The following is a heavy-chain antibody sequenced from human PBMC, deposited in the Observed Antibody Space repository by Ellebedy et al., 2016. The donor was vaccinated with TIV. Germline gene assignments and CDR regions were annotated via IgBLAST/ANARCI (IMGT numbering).Heavy chain of an antibody. CDR3: ARYFDWLSLMHYFDY. CDR1: GFSFSSYA. V-gene: IGHV3-23*01. D-gene: IGHD3-9*01. CDR2: IDHGGGNT. Sequence: GESLKISCAASGFSFSSYAMTWVRQAPGKGLEWVSSIDHGGGNTYYADSVEGRFTISRDNSKSVMYLQLDRLRAEDTAIYYCARYFDWLSLMHYFDYWGQGTLVTVSS. J-gene: IGHJ4*02.